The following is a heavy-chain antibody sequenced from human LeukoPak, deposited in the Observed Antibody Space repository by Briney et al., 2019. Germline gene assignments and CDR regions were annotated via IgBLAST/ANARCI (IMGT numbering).Heavy chain of an antibody. J-gene: IGHJ4*02. D-gene: IGHD2-15*01. CDR2: ISGSGGST. CDR3: AKTGSWGSSNYYFDY. CDR1: GFTFSSYW. V-gene: IGHV3-23*01. Sequence: GGSLRLSCAASGFTFSSYWMSWVRQAPGKGLEWVSAISGSGGSTYYADSVKGRFTISRDNSKNTLYLQMNSLRAEDTALYYCAKTGSWGSSNYYFDYWGQGTLVTVSS.